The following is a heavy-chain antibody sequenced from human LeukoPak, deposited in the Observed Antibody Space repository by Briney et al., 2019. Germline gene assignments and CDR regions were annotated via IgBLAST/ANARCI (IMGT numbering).Heavy chain of an antibody. D-gene: IGHD1-14*01. CDR3: AREVSRAYYYMDV. V-gene: IGHV3-11*04. J-gene: IGHJ6*03. Sequence: GSLRLSCAASGFTFSDYYMSWIRQAPGKGLEWVSYISSSGSTIYYADSVKGRFTISRDNAKNSLYLQMNSLRAEDTAVYYCAREVSRAYYYMDVWGKGTTVTVSS. CDR2: ISSSGSTI. CDR1: GFTFSDYY.